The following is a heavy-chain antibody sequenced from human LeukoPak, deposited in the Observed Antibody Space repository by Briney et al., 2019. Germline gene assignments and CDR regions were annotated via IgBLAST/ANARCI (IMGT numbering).Heavy chain of an antibody. Sequence: GGSLRLSCAASGFTFNNYAMNWVRQAPGRGLEWVSSISGGGETTYYADSAKGRFTISRDNSQNTLYLQMNSLRAEDTAVYYCARDYADYVGYFFFDYWGQGTLATVSS. CDR1: GFTFNNYA. CDR2: ISGGGETT. J-gene: IGHJ4*02. CDR3: ARDYADYVGYFFFDY. D-gene: IGHD4-17*01. V-gene: IGHV3-23*01.